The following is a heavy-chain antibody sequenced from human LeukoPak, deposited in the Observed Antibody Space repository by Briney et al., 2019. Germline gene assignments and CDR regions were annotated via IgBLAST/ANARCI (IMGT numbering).Heavy chain of an antibody. J-gene: IGHJ4*02. CDR2: VYSAGNT. V-gene: IGHV4-61*02. CDR3: ARVGGGAGSDFPDY. Sequence: KASETLSLTCTVSGGSIRMGSYYWSWIRQSDGKGLEWIGRVYSAGNTDYNPSLKSRVTISVDTSKNLFSLNLRSVTAADTAVYCCARVGGGAGSDFPDYWGQGTLVIVSS. CDR1: GGSIRMGSYY. D-gene: IGHD3-10*01.